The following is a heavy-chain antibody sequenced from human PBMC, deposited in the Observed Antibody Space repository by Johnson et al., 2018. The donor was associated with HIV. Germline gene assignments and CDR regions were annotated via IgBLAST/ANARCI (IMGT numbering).Heavy chain of an antibody. J-gene: IGHJ3*01. V-gene: IGHV3-30*04. CDR2: ISYDGSNK. CDR1: GFTFSSYP. D-gene: IGHD6-19*01. Sequence: QVQLVESGGGVVQPGRSLRLSCAASGFTFSSYPMHWVRQAPGKGLQWVAVISYDGSNKYFAASLKGRFTISRDNSKNTVYLQMNSLRPYDTAVYYCAKGGVGAVAGIDWGWGQGTMVTVSS. CDR3: AKGGVGAVAGIDWG.